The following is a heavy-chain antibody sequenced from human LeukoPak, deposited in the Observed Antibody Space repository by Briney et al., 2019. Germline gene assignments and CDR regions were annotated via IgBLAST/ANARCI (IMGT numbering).Heavy chain of an antibody. CDR1: GYTFTGYY. CDR3: ARARIGYCSSTSCRDAFDL. Sequence: GSVTVTFKASGYTFTGYYMHWVRQAPGQGLEWMGWINPNSGGTNYAQKFQGRVTITRDTSISTAYMELSRLRSDDTAVYYCARARIGYCSSTSCRDAFDLWGQGSMVGVSS. CDR2: INPNSGGT. V-gene: IGHV1-2*02. D-gene: IGHD2-2*01. J-gene: IGHJ3*01.